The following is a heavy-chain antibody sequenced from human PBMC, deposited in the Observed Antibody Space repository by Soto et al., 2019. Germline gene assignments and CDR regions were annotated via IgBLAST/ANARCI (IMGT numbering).Heavy chain of an antibody. Sequence: VQLVESGGGVVQAGRSLRLSCAPYGFTFTSYGFHWVRQAPGKGLEWLALIWYDGSKTYYTDSVKGRFTISRDDSKNMLYLQMDSLRVDDTAVYFCVRDFGTSNYLFDYWGKGTLVTVSS. CDR3: VRDFGTSNYLFDY. J-gene: IGHJ4*02. CDR1: GFTFTSYG. CDR2: IWYDGSKT. V-gene: IGHV3-33*01. D-gene: IGHD3-9*01.